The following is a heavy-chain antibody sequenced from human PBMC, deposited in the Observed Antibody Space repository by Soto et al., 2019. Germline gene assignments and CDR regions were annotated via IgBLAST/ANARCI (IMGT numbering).Heavy chain of an antibody. CDR3: ARDSYPDYDILTGYYKDFDY. Sequence: PGGSLRLSCAASGFTFSSYSMNWVRQAPGKGLEWVSSISSSSSYIYYADSVKGRFTISRDNAKNSLYLQMNSLRAEDTAVYYWARDSYPDYDILTGYYKDFDYWGQGTLVTVSS. J-gene: IGHJ4*02. CDR1: GFTFSSYS. V-gene: IGHV3-21*01. CDR2: ISSSSSYI. D-gene: IGHD3-9*01.